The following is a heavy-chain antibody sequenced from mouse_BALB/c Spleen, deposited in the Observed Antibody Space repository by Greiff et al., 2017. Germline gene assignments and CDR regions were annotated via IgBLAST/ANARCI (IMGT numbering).Heavy chain of an antibody. CDR3: NAWYYYGSSYSMDY. J-gene: IGHJ4*01. V-gene: IGHV14-4*02. CDR1: GFNIKDYY. D-gene: IGHD1-1*01. Sequence: EVQLQQSGAELVRSGASVKLSCTASGFNIKDYYMHWVKQRPEQGLEWIGWIDPENGDTEYAPKFQGKATMTADTSSNTAYLQLSSLTSEDTAVYYCNAWYYYGSSYSMDYWGQGTSVTVSS. CDR2: IDPENGDT.